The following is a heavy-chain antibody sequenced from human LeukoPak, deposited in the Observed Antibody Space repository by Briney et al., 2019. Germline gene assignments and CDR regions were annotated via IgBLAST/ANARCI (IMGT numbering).Heavy chain of an antibody. V-gene: IGHV3-21*01. CDR3: ARDRAAAGKYYYYYYGMDV. CDR2: ISSSSSYI. Sequence: SGGSLRLSCAASGFTFSSYSMNWVRQAPGKGLEWVSSISSSSSYIYYADSVKGRFTISRDNAKNSLYLQMNSLRAEDTAVYYCARDRAAAGKYYYYYYGMDVWGQGTTVTVSS. CDR1: GFTFSSYS. J-gene: IGHJ6*02. D-gene: IGHD6-13*01.